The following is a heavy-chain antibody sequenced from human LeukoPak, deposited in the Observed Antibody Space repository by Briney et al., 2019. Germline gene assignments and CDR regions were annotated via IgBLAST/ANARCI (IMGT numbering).Heavy chain of an antibody. J-gene: IGHJ4*02. CDR3: ARSTSNIYNWNDFYVDY. Sequence: PSETLSLTCSVSDGSISYYYWSWIRQPPGKGLEWIGYIYHSGRTNYNPSLKSRVTISLDTSKNQFSLKLSSVIAADTAVYYCARSTSNIYNWNDFYVDYWGQGTLVTVSS. CDR2: IYHSGRT. CDR1: DGSISYYY. D-gene: IGHD1-20*01. V-gene: IGHV4-59*01.